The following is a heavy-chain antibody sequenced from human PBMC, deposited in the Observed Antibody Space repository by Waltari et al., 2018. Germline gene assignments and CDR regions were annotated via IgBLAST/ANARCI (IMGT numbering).Heavy chain of an antibody. Sequence: QLQLQESGPGLVKPSETLSLTCTVSGGSISSSSYYWGWIRQPPGKGLEWIGSIYYSGSTYYNPSLKSRVTISVDTSKNQFSLKLSSVTAADTAVYYCARRRYCTNGVCYRRVYYFDYWGQGTLVTVSS. J-gene: IGHJ4*02. CDR2: IYYSGST. D-gene: IGHD2-8*01. CDR1: GGSISSSSYY. V-gene: IGHV4-39*01. CDR3: ARRRYCTNGVCYRRVYYFDY.